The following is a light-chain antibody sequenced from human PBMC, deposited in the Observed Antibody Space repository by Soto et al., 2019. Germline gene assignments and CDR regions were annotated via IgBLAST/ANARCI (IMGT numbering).Light chain of an antibody. Sequence: DIPMTQSPSTLSASVGDRVTITCRASQSMNSRLAWYQQKPGKAPNLLIYKASSLESGVPSRFSGSGSGTEFTLTISSLQPDDFATYYCQQYNNYWTFGQGTKVEIK. CDR3: QQYNNYWT. CDR2: KAS. CDR1: QSMNSR. J-gene: IGKJ1*01. V-gene: IGKV1-5*03.